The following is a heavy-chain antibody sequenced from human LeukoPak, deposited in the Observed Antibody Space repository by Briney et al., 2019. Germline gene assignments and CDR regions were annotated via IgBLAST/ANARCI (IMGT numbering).Heavy chain of an antibody. J-gene: IGHJ4*02. Sequence: PSETLSLTCTVSGGSISSYYWSWIRQPAGKGLEWIGRIYTSGSTNYNPSLKSRVTMSVDTSKNQFSLKLSSVTAADTAVYYCASLNNYDFWSGTNKFDYWGQGTLVTVSS. CDR1: GGSISSYY. CDR2: IYTSGST. CDR3: ASLNNYDFWSGTNKFDY. D-gene: IGHD3-3*01. V-gene: IGHV4-4*07.